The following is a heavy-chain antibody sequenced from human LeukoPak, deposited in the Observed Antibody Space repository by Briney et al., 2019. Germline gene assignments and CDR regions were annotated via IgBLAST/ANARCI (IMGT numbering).Heavy chain of an antibody. CDR1: GFTFSSYS. J-gene: IGHJ4*02. CDR3: AKEPYDFWSGFDY. CDR2: ISSSSSYI. V-gene: IGHV3-21*01. D-gene: IGHD3-3*01. Sequence: GGSLRLSCAASGFTFSSYSMNWVRQAPGKGLEWVSSISSSSSYIYYADSVKGRFTTSRDNSKNTLYLQMNSLRAEDTAVYYCAKEPYDFWSGFDYWGQGTLVTVSS.